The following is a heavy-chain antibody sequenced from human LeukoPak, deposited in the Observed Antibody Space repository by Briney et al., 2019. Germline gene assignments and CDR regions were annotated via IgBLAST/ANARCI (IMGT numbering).Heavy chain of an antibody. CDR2: IYYSGST. D-gene: IGHD6-19*01. J-gene: IGHJ4*02. V-gene: IGHV4-39*07. CDR3: AREVAVAGTTGDY. Sequence: PSETLSLTCTVSGGSVSSNSYYWAWIRQPPGKGMAWIGSIYYSGSTYYNPSLKGRVTMSLDTSKNQFSLKLSSVTAADTAVYYCAREVAVAGTTGDYWGQGTLVTVSS. CDR1: GGSVSSNSYY.